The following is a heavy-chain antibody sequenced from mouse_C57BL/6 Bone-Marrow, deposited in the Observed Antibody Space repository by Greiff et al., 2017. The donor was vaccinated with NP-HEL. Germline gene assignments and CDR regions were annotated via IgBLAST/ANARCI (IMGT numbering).Heavy chain of an antibody. CDR1: GYTFTSYW. Sequence: QVQLQQSGAELVRPGTSVKLSCKASGYTFTSYWMHWVKQRPGQGLEWIGVIDPSDSYTNYNQKFKGKATLTVDTSSSTAYMQLSSLTSEDSAVYYCARGLQSLRNYYAMDYWGQGTSVTVSS. CDR3: ARGLQSLRNYYAMDY. J-gene: IGHJ4*01. V-gene: IGHV1-59*01. CDR2: IDPSDSYT.